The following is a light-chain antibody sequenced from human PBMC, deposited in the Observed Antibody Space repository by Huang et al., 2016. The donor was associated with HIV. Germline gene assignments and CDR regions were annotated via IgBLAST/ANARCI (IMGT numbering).Light chain of an antibody. CDR2: SAS. V-gene: IGKV1-27*01. CDR3: QRYDTAPRA. Sequence: DIQMTQSPPSLSASHVVRVTLTCRASQDIGNFLAWCPQKSGGAPKLLIFSASTLHLGVPSRFTGRGSGTECTLTITNLQPEDVATYYCQRYDTAPRAFGPGTKVDI. J-gene: IGKJ1*01. CDR1: QDIGNF.